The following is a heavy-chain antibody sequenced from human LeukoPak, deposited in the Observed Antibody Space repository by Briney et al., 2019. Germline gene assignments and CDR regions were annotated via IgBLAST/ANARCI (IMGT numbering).Heavy chain of an antibody. Sequence: KPSETLSLTCAVYGGSFSGYYWSWIRQPPGKGLEWIGEINHSGSTNYNPSLKSRVTISVDTSKNQFSLKLSSVTAADTAVYYYASRPRLYSSGWYSVYMDVWGKGTTVTVSS. CDR2: INHSGST. D-gene: IGHD6-19*01. J-gene: IGHJ6*03. CDR1: GGSFSGYY. V-gene: IGHV4-34*01. CDR3: ASRPRLYSSGWYSVYMDV.